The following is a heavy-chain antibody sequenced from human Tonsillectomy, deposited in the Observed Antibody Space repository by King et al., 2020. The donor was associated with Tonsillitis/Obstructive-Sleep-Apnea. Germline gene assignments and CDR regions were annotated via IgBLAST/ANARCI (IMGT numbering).Heavy chain of an antibody. CDR2: ISGSGGST. CDR1: GFTFSSYA. D-gene: IGHD4-17*01. Sequence: VQLVESGGGLVQPGGSLRLSCAASGFTFSSYAMSWVRQAPGKGLEWVSAISGSGGSTYYADSVKGRFTISRDNSKNTLYLQMNSLRAEDTAVYSCAKDVVTTVTTVRWFDPWGQGTLVTVSS. V-gene: IGHV3-23*04. J-gene: IGHJ5*02. CDR3: AKDVVTTVTTVRWFDP.